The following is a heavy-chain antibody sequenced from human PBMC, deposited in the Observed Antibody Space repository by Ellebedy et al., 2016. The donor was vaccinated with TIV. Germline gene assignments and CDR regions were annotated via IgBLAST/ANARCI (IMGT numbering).Heavy chain of an antibody. Sequence: SETLSLTCAVSGGSISSYNWFNWVRQPPGKGLEWIGEFYHNGGANYNASLKNRVTISVDKSKNQFSLRLSSVTAADTAVYFCARGIYGSGSVDYWGQGTLVTVSS. CDR2: FYHNGGA. CDR3: ARGIYGSGSVDY. J-gene: IGHJ4*02. D-gene: IGHD3-10*01. CDR1: GGSISSYNW. V-gene: IGHV4-4*02.